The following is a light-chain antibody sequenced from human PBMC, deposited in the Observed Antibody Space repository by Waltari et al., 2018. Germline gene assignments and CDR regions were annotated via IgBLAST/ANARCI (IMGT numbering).Light chain of an antibody. CDR2: VNSDGRH. J-gene: IGLJ3*02. CDR3: QTGGHGTWV. Sequence: QQPGKGPRYLMKVNSDGRHSRGDEIPDRFSGSSSGAERHLTISSLQAEDEADYYCQTGGHGTWVFGGGTKLTVL. V-gene: IGLV4-69*01.